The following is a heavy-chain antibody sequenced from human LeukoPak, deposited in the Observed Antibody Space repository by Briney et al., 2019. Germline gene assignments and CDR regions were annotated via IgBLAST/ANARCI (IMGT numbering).Heavy chain of an antibody. D-gene: IGHD2-2*01. CDR2: ISGSGGRP. CDR1: GFTFSSRA. Sequence: GGSLRLSCAASGFTFSSRAMSWVRQAPGKGLEWVSAISGSGGRPYYADSVKGRFTISRDNSKNTLYLQMNSLRAEDTAVYYCARHPEPGYCSSTSCHESYFDYWGQGTLVTVSS. J-gene: IGHJ4*02. V-gene: IGHV3-23*01. CDR3: ARHPEPGYCSSTSCHESYFDY.